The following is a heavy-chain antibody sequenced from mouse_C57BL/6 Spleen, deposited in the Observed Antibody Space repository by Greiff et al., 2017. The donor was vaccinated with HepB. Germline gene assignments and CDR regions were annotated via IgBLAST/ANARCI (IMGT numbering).Heavy chain of an antibody. CDR1: GYAFTNYL. V-gene: IGHV1-54*01. J-gene: IGHJ2*01. Sequence: VQLQQSGAELVRPGTSVKVSCKASGYAFTNYLIEWVKQRPGQGLEWIGVINPGSGGTNYNEKFKGKATLTADKSSSTAYMQLSSLTSEDSAVYVCARGENYGSTYIGYWGQGTTLTVSS. CDR3: ARGENYGSTYIGY. D-gene: IGHD1-1*01. CDR2: INPGSGGT.